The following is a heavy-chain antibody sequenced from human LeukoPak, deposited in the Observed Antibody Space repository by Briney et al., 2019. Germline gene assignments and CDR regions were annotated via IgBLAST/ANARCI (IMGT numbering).Heavy chain of an antibody. CDR1: GFTFSSYW. CDR2: INSDGSST. CDR3: ARDAVEMATISDYYYYYYMDV. Sequence: GGSLRLSCAASGFTFSSYWMHWVRQAPGRGLVWVSRINSDGSSTSYADSVKGRFTISRDNAKNTLYLQMNSLRAEDTAVYYCARDAVEMATISDYYYYYYMDVWGKGTTVTVSS. V-gene: IGHV3-74*01. D-gene: IGHD5-24*01. J-gene: IGHJ6*03.